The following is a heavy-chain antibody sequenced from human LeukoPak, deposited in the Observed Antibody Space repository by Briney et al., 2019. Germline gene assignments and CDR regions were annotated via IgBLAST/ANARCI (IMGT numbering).Heavy chain of an antibody. Sequence: ASVKVSCKASGYTFTGYYMHWVRQAPGQGLEWMGWINPNSGGTNYAQKFQGRVTMTRDTSISTAYMELSRLRSDDTAVYYCAALYSSSSPFAFDIWGQGTMVTVSS. CDR3: AALYSSSSPFAFDI. CDR1: GYTFTGYY. V-gene: IGHV1-2*02. CDR2: INPNSGGT. J-gene: IGHJ3*02. D-gene: IGHD6-6*01.